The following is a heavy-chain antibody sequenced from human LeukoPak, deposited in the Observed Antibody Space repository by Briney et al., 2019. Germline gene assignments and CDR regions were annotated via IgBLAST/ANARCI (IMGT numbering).Heavy chain of an antibody. D-gene: IGHD2-2*01. CDR2: TNSDGNST. Sequence: GGSLRLSCAASGFTFSSYWMHWVRQAPGKGLVWVSRTNSDGNSTRYADSVKGRFTISRDNAKNTLYLQMNSLRAEDTAVYYSARNHQADYWGQGILVTVSS. CDR3: ARNHQADY. J-gene: IGHJ4*02. V-gene: IGHV3-74*01. CDR1: GFTFSSYW.